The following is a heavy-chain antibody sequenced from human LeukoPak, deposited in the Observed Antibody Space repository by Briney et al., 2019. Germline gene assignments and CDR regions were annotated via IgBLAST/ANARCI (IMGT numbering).Heavy chain of an antibody. CDR1: GFTSFNFP. CDR3: ARDNIWAFDI. D-gene: IGHD2/OR15-2a*01. CDR2: IRSDGTI. Sequence: GSLRLSXXXXGFTSFNFPMNWVRKAPGKGLEWVSHIRSDGTITYADSVKGRFTISRDDAKTSVYLQLNSLRDEDTAIYYCARDNIWAFDIWGQGTMVTVSS. J-gene: IGHJ3*02. V-gene: IGHV3-69-1*01.